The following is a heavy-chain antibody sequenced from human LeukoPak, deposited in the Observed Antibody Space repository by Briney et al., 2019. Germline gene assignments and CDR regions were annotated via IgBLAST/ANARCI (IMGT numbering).Heavy chain of an antibody. CDR2: IYPGDSDS. V-gene: IGHV5-51*01. CDR1: GYSFTSYW. CDR3: ASGYSGYDKFRVPEFDY. J-gene: IGHJ4*02. D-gene: IGHD5-12*01. Sequence: GESLKISCKGSGYSFTSYWIGWVRQMPGKGLEWMGIIYPGDSDSRYSPSFQGQATISADKSISTAYLQWSSLKASDTAMYYCASGYSGYDKFRVPEFDYWGQGTLVTVSS.